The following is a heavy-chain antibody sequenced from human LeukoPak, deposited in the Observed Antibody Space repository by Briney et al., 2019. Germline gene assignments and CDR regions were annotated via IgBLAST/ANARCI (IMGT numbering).Heavy chain of an antibody. CDR3: ARLGRLSSSSGFFDY. CDR1: GASISSSSYY. J-gene: IGHJ4*02. CDR2: IYYGESP. V-gene: IGHV4-39*01. D-gene: IGHD6-6*01. Sequence: SETLSLTCTVSGASISSSSYYWGWVRQPPGKGLEWIGSIYYGESPYYTASLESRVTISVDTSNNQFYLKLSSVTAADTAVYYCARLGRLSSSSGFFDYWGQGALVTVSS.